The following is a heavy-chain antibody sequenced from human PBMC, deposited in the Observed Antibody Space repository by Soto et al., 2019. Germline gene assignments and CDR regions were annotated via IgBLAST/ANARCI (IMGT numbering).Heavy chain of an antibody. V-gene: IGHV3-30*18. D-gene: IGHD6-13*01. CDR1: GFSFSSYG. CDR2: ISYDGSDK. Sequence: VQLVESGGGVAQPGRSLRLSCAASGFSFSSYGMHWVRQAPGKGLEWVTLISYDGSDKYYADSVKGRFTISRDNSKNTLYLHMNSLRAEDTAVYYCAKDVYSSTWGYFHHWGQGTLVTVSS. CDR3: AKDVYSSTWGYFHH. J-gene: IGHJ1*01.